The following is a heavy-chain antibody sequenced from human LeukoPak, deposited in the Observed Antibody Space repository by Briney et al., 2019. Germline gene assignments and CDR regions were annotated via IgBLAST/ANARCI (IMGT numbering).Heavy chain of an antibody. CDR3: ASSPDYSIPKHGLYYYYVDV. CDR2: IIPIFGTA. V-gene: IGHV1-69*05. J-gene: IGHJ6*03. CDR1: GGTFSSYA. Sequence: ASVKVSCKASGGTFSSYAISWVRQAPGQGLEWMGGIIPIFGTANYAQKFQGSVTITTDESTSTAYMELSSLRSEDTAVYYCASSPDYSIPKHGLYYYYVDVWGKGTTVTVSS. D-gene: IGHD4-11*01.